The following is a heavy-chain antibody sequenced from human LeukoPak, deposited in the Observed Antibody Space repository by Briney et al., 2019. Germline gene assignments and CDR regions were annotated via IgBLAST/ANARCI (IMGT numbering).Heavy chain of an antibody. CDR2: IYSGGST. J-gene: IGHJ4*02. Sequence: GGSLRLSCAASGFTVSSNYMSWVRQAPGKGLEWVSVIYSGGSTYYADSVKGRFTISRDNSKNTLYLQMNSLRAEDTAVYYRASPIVATTFLDYWGQGTLVTVSS. V-gene: IGHV3-66*01. CDR1: GFTVSSNY. D-gene: IGHD5-12*01. CDR3: ASPIVATTFLDY.